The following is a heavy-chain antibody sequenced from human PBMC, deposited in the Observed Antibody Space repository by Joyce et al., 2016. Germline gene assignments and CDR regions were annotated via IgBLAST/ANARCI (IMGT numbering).Heavy chain of an antibody. CDR1: GFTFSSYG. J-gene: IGHJ4*02. CDR2: ISYDGSNK. V-gene: IGHV3-30*18. Sequence: QVQLVESGGGVVQPGRSLRLSCAASGFTFSSYGMHWVRQVPGKGLEWVAVISYDGSNKYYADSVKGRFTISRDNSKNTLYLQMNSLRAEDTAVYYCAKDLFCSTTSCYGRGDYWGQGTLVTVSS. D-gene: IGHD2-2*01. CDR3: AKDLFCSTTSCYGRGDY.